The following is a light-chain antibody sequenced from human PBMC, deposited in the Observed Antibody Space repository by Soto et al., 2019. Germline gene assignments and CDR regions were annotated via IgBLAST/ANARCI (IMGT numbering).Light chain of an antibody. Sequence: QSALTQPASVSGSPGQSITISCTGTRSDVGVYNYVSWYKQRPGKAPKLVIYDVSHRPSGVSNRFFGSKSGNTASLIISGLQAEDEADYYCFSYSTSRARIFGGGTKLTVL. J-gene: IGLJ2*01. CDR3: FSYSTSRARI. CDR1: RSDVGVYNY. CDR2: DVS. V-gene: IGLV2-14*01.